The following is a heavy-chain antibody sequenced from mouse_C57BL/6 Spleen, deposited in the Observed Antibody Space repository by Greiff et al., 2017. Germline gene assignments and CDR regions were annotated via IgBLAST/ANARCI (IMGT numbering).Heavy chain of an antibody. CDR3: ARGGLRRDWYFDV. CDR1: GYTFTSYW. D-gene: IGHD2-4*01. CDR2: IDPSDSYT. Sequence: QVQLQQPGAELVMPGASVKLSCKASGYTFTSYWMHWVKQRPGQGLEWIGEIDPSDSYTNYNQKFKGKSTLTVDKSSSPAYMQLSSLTSEDSAVYYCARGGLRRDWYFDVGGTGTTVTVSS. V-gene: IGHV1-69*01. J-gene: IGHJ1*03.